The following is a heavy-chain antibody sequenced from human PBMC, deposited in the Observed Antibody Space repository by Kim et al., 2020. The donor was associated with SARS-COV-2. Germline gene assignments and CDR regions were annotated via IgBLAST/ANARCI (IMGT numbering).Heavy chain of an antibody. CDR1: GYDFSKYA. D-gene: IGHD1-1*01. Sequence: ASVKVSCKASGYDFSKYAVQWVRQAPGQRLEWMGWIRIGTGSTSYSQSLQGRVSITRDKFSSTAFMELCSLTSEDTTVYYCTTAERPDAEFDSWGQGPLLIVSS. J-gene: IGHJ4*02. V-gene: IGHV1-3*04. CDR2: IRIGTGST. CDR3: TTAERPDAEFDS.